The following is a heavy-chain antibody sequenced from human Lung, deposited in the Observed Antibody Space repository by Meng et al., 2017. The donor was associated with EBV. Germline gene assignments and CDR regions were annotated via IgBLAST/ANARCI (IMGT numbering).Heavy chain of an antibody. V-gene: IGHV4-4*02. J-gene: IGHJ2*01. Sequence: VPLQVAGPGLVRPAGTLSLTCAVSGGSISSSNWWSWVRQPPGKGLEWIGEIYHSGSTNYNPSLKSRVTISVDKSKNQFSLKLSSVTAADTAVYYCARYCSGGSCYRDVSRNNWYFDLWGRGTLVTVSS. CDR1: GGSISSSNW. CDR3: ARYCSGGSCYRDVSRNNWYFDL. CDR2: IYHSGST. D-gene: IGHD2-15*01.